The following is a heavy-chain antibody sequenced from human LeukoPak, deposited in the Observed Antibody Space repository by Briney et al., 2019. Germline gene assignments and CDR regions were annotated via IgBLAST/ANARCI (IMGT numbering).Heavy chain of an antibody. D-gene: IGHD3-10*01. Sequence: QPGGSLRLPCAASGFTFSSYAMSWVRQAPGKGLEWVSAISGSGGSTYYADSVKGRFTISRDNSKNTLYLQMNSLRAEDTAVYYCAKDVATMVRGVTSYDYWGQGTLVTVSS. CDR3: AKDVATMVRGVTSYDY. V-gene: IGHV3-23*01. CDR1: GFTFSSYA. J-gene: IGHJ4*02. CDR2: ISGSGGST.